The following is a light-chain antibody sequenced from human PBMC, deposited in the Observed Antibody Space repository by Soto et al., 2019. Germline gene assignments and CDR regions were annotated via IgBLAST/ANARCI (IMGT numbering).Light chain of an antibody. CDR2: GNS. V-gene: IGLV1-40*01. Sequence: QSVLTQPPSVSGAPGQSVTISCTGSSSNIGACYDVHWYQQLPGTAPKLLIYGNSNRPSGVPDRFSGSKSGTSASLAITGLQAEDEADYYCQSYDSSLVFGGGTKLTVL. CDR3: QSYDSSLV. CDR1: SSNIGACYD. J-gene: IGLJ2*01.